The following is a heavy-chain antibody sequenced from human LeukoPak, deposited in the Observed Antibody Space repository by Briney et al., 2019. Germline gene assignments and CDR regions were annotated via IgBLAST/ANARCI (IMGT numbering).Heavy chain of an antibody. CDR1: GFTFNSYG. CDR2: ISYDGDEK. CDR3: AKDRWPVLSTKSNGWSPLDS. Sequence: PGTSLRLSCAASGFTFNSYGMNWVRQAPGKGLERVTLISYDGDEKYYVDSVKGRFTISRDNSKRTVYLQMNGLRPEDTALYYCAKDRWPVLSTKSNGWSPLDSWGQGTLVIVSS. J-gene: IGHJ4*02. V-gene: IGHV3-30*18. D-gene: IGHD6-19*01.